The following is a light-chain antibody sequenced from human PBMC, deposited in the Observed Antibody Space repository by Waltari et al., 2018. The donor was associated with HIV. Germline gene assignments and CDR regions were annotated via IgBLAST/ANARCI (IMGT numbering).Light chain of an antibody. CDR3: QSYDSSLSGSSV. J-gene: IGLJ1*01. CDR1: SSNIGAGYD. Sequence: QSVLTQPPSVSGAPGQRVTTPCTGSSSNIGAGYDVHWYQQLPGTAPKLLIYGNSNRPSGVPDRFSGAKSGTSASLAITGLQAEDEADYYCQSYDSSLSGSSVFGTGTKVTVL. V-gene: IGLV1-40*01. CDR2: GNS.